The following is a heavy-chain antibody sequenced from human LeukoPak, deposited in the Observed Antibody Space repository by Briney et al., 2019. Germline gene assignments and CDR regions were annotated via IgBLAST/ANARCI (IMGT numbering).Heavy chain of an antibody. D-gene: IGHD2-15*01. V-gene: IGHV3-7*01. CDR1: GFTFSSYW. CDR3: ASIVVVIGTRSFDY. CDR2: INQDGGEK. J-gene: IGHJ4*02. Sequence: GGSLRLSRAASGFTFSSYWMSWVRQAPGKGLEWAANINQDGGEKYYVDSVKGRFTISRDNAKNSLYLQMNSLRAEDTAVYYCASIVVVIGTRSFDYWGQGSLVSVSS.